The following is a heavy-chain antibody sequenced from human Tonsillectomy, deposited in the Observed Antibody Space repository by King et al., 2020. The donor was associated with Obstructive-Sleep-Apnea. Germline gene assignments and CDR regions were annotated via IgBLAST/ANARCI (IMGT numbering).Heavy chain of an antibody. J-gene: IGHJ4*02. D-gene: IGHD6-19*01. CDR3: ARRHLLGMTVAGGDC. Sequence: VQLVESGAEVKKPGDSLKISCKASGFSFTSYYIGWVRQMPGKGLEWMGIIYPGDSHTRYSPSFQGQVTISVDKSISTAYLQWSRLKASDTAVYYCARRHLLGMTVAGGDCWGQGTLVTVSA. CDR2: IYPGDSHT. CDR1: GFSFTSYY. V-gene: IGHV5-51*01.